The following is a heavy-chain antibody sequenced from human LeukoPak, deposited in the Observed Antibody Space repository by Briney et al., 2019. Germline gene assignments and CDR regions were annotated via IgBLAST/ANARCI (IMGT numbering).Heavy chain of an antibody. CDR2: IYYSGST. CDR3: ARQNGHGVYDDYFDY. V-gene: IGHV4-59*01. J-gene: IGHJ4*02. D-gene: IGHD5/OR15-5a*01. Sequence: PESRSLTSTLATRSTSTYYWGWIRPPPRKELDRHGYIYYSGSTKYNPSLKSRVTISVATSKTQFSLKRSSVTGADTAVYSCARQNGHGVYDDYFDYWGQGTLVTVAS. CDR1: TRSTSTYY.